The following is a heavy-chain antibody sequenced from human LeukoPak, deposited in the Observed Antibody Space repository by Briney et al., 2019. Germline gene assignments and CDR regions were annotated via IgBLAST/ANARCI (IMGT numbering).Heavy chain of an antibody. J-gene: IGHJ4*02. CDR1: GFTFSGSA. D-gene: IGHD2-15*01. CDR3: TRLDCSGGSCYPFDY. Sequence: GGSLRLSCAASGFTFSGSAMHWVRQASGKGLEWVGRIRSKANSYATAYAASVKGRFTISRDDSKNTVYLQMNSLKTEDTAVYYCTRLDCSGGSCYPFDYWGQGTLVTVSS. V-gene: IGHV3-73*01. CDR2: IRSKANSYAT.